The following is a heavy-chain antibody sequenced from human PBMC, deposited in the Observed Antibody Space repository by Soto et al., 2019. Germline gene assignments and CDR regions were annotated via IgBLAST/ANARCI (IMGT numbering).Heavy chain of an antibody. V-gene: IGHV4-34*01. CDR3: ARTPGVRGVIITSYYYYGMDV. CDR2: VNHSGST. Sequence: PSETLCLTCAVYVGYFSLSYWSWIRQPPGKGLDSIGEVNHSGSTNYNPSLKSRVTISVDTSKNQFSLKLSSVTAADTAVYYCARTPGVRGVIITSYYYYGMDVWGQGTTVTVSS. D-gene: IGHD3-10*01. J-gene: IGHJ6*02. CDR1: VGYFSLSY.